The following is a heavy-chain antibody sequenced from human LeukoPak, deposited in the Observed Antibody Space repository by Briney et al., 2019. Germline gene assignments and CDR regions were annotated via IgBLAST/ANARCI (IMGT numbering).Heavy chain of an antibody. J-gene: IGHJ4*02. CDR3: PKGNAPSGSYADY. CDR1: GFTFSHYA. Sequence: GGSLRLSCAASGFTFSHYAMTWVRQAPGKGLEWVSTIYGSGDGTYYADSVKGRFTISRDNSKNTLYVQMNSLRAEDTAVYYCPKGNAPSGSYADYWGQGTLVTVSS. CDR2: IYGSGDGT. V-gene: IGHV3-23*01. D-gene: IGHD1-26*01.